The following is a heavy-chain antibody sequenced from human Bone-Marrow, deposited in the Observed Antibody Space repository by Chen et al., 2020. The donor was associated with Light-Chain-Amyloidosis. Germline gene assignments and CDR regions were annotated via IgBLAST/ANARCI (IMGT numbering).Heavy chain of an antibody. V-gene: IGHV5-10-1*03. CDR1: GYSYTFTNYW. D-gene: IGHD3-22*01. Sequence: EVQLVQSGAEVKKAGESLRISCKSSGYSYTFTNYWISWVRQIPGKGLEWMGRIDPGDSYTNYSPSFQGHVTISVDKSITTAYLQWSSLKASDTAMYYCARLPSRRESSGYFLGGPWGQGTLVTVSS. CDR3: ARLPSRRESSGYFLGGP. CDR2: IDPGDSYT. J-gene: IGHJ5*02.